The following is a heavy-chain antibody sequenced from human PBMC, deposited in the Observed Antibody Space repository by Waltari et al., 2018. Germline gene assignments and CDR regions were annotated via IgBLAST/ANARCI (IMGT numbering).Heavy chain of an antibody. CDR2: INAGNGNT. CDR3: AREIAVAGIIWFDP. Sequence: QVQLVQSGAEVKKPGASVKVSCKASGYTFTSYAMHWVRQAPGQGLEWMGWINAGNGNTKYSQKFQGRVTITRDTSASTAYMELSSLRSEDTAVYYCAREIAVAGIIWFDPWGQGTLVTVSS. CDR1: GYTFTSYA. J-gene: IGHJ5*02. D-gene: IGHD6-19*01. V-gene: IGHV1-3*01.